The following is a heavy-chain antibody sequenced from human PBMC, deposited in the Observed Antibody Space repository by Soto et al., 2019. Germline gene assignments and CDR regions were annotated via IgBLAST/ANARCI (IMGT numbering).Heavy chain of an antibody. CDR1: GFTFGDYS. V-gene: IGHV3-49*03. CDR3: TRDRPRRVWGDY. CDR2: IRSKAYGGTT. D-gene: IGHD3-16*01. Sequence: GGSLRLSCTACGFTFGDYSISWFRQAPWKGLEWVGFIRSKAYGGTTEYAASVKGRFTISRDDSKSIAYLQMNSLKTEDTAVYYCTRDRPRRVWGDYWGQGTLVTVSS. J-gene: IGHJ4*02.